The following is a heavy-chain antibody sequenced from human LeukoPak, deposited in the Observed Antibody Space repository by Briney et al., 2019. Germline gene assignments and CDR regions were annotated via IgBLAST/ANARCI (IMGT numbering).Heavy chain of an antibody. CDR1: GYTFTGYY. Sequence: ASVKVSCKASGYTFTGYYMHWVRQAPRQGLEWMGWINPNSGGTNYAQKFQGRVTMTRDTSISTAYMELSRLRSDDTAVYYCARDQTYSLLRYFDWFPLDYWGQGTLVTVSS. CDR3: ARDQTYSLLRYFDWFPLDY. D-gene: IGHD3-9*01. V-gene: IGHV1-2*02. J-gene: IGHJ4*02. CDR2: INPNSGGT.